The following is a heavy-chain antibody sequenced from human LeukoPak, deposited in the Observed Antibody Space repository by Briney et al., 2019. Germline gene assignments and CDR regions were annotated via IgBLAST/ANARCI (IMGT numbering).Heavy chain of an antibody. D-gene: IGHD2/OR15-2a*01. CDR3: TRHTERNSD. V-gene: IGHV3-73*01. J-gene: IGHJ4*02. CDR1: GFTFSDST. Sequence: GGDLRLSCAASGFTFSDSTIHWVRQASGQGLEWVGRIRTKPNTYATAYAASVKGRFPISRDDSKNTAYLQMNSLKTDYTTVYYCTRHTERNSDGGEGTLVTVS. CDR2: IRTKPNTYAT.